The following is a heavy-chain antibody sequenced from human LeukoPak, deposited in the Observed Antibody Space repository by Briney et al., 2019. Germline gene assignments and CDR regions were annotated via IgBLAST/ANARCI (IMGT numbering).Heavy chain of an antibody. D-gene: IGHD5-18*01. CDR1: GFTFSSYA. CDR3: AREGGTAMVDW. Sequence: PGGSLRLSCAASGFTFSSYAVSWVRQAPGKGLEWVSAISGSGGSTYYADSVKGRFTISRDNAKHSLYLQMNSLRAEDTAVYYCAREGGTAMVDWWGQGTLVTVSS. CDR2: ISGSGGST. V-gene: IGHV3-23*01. J-gene: IGHJ4*02.